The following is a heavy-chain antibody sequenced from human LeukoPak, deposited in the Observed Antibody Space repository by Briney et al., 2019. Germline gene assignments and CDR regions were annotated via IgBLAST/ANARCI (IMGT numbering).Heavy chain of an antibody. CDR1: GFTFSSYG. Sequence: TGGSLRLSCAASGFTFSSYGMHWVRQAPGKGLEWVAFIRYDGSNKYYADSVKGRFTISRDNSKNTLYLQMNSLRAEDTAVYYCAKGLLPGIAVAESFDYWGQGTLVTVSS. CDR2: IRYDGSNK. CDR3: AKGLLPGIAVAESFDY. D-gene: IGHD6-19*01. V-gene: IGHV3-30*02. J-gene: IGHJ4*02.